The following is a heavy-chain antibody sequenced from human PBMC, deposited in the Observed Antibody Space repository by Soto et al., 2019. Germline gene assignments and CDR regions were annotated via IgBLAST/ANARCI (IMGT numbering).Heavy chain of an antibody. D-gene: IGHD2-15*01. CDR3: AKKGLGSLATYCSTGDCHYAFDI. J-gene: IGHJ3*02. CDR2: ISGGGDGT. V-gene: IGHV3-23*01. CDR1: GFTFGNYA. Sequence: EVQLLESGVGLVQPGGSLRLSCAASGFTFGNYAMIWVRQAPGKGLEWVSTISGGGDGTYYADSVRGRFTISRENSRNTVYLQMNSLRAEDTAVYYCAKKGLGSLATYCSTGDCHYAFDIWGQGTMVTVSS.